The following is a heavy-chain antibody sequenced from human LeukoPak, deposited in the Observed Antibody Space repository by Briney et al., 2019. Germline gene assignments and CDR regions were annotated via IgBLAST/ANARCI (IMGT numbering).Heavy chain of an antibody. V-gene: IGHV4-34*01. CDR2: INHSGST. D-gene: IGHD2-15*01. J-gene: IGHJ6*03. CDR3: ARTVEGVVVVAATKYYYYYMDV. Sequence: PSETLSLTCAVYGGSFSGYYWSWIRPPPGKGLEWIGEINHSGSTNYNPSLKSRVTISVDTSKNQFSLKLSSVTAADTAVYYCARTVEGVVVVAATKYYYYYMDVWGKGTTVTVSS. CDR1: GGSFSGYY.